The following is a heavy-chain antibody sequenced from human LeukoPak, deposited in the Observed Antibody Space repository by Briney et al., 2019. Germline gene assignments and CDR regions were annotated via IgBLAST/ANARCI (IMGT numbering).Heavy chain of an antibody. J-gene: IGHJ6*02. CDR2: INHSGST. D-gene: IGHD2-2*01. Sequence: PSETLSLTCAVYGGSFSGYYWSWIRQPPGKGLEWIGEINHSGSTNYNPSLKSRVTISVDTSKNQFSLKLSSVTAADTAVYYCARGRRSTTHFYYGMDVWGQGTTVTVSS. CDR1: GGSFSGYY. CDR3: ARGRRSTTHFYYGMDV. V-gene: IGHV4-34*01.